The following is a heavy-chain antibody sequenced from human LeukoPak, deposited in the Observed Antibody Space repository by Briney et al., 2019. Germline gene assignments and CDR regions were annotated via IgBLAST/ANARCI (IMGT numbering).Heavy chain of an antibody. CDR2: IYYSGST. J-gene: IGHJ3*02. D-gene: IGHD1-26*01. Sequence: SETLSLTCTVSGGSISSSSYYWGWIRQPPGKGLEWIGSIYYSGSTYYNPSLKSRVTISVDTSKHQFSLKLSSVTAADTAVYYCARRSGSYYHDAFDIWGQGTMVAVSS. CDR3: ARRSGSYYHDAFDI. CDR1: GGSISSSSYY. V-gene: IGHV4-39*01.